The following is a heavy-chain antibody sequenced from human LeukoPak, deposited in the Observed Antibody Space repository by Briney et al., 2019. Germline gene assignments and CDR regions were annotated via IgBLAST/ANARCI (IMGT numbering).Heavy chain of an antibody. CDR1: GYTFTGYY. D-gene: IGHD4-23*01. Sequence: ASVKVSCKASGYTFTGYYMHWVRQAPRQGLEWMGRINPNSGGTNYAQKFQGRVTMTRDTSISTAYMELSRLRSDDTAVYYCARLTMVVSPVDYWRQGTLVTVSS. J-gene: IGHJ4*02. CDR3: ARLTMVVSPVDY. V-gene: IGHV1-2*06. CDR2: INPNSGGT.